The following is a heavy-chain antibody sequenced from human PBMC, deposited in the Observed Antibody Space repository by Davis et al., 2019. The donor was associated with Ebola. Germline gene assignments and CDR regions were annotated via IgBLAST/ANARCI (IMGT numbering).Heavy chain of an antibody. CDR2: IYHSGST. CDR3: ARIRGLQLWLRIDY. J-gene: IGHJ4*02. D-gene: IGHD5-18*01. CDR1: GGSFSDYY. Sequence: SETLSLTCAVYGGSFSDYYWSWIRQPPGKGLEWIGYIYHSGSTYYNPSLKSRVTISVDTSKNQFSLKLSSVTAADTAVYYCARIRGLQLWLRIDYWGQGTLVTVTS. V-gene: IGHV4-34*01.